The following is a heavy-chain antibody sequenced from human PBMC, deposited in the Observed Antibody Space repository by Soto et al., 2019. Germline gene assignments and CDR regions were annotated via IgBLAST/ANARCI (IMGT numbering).Heavy chain of an antibody. V-gene: IGHV4-39*01. D-gene: IGHD5-18*01. J-gene: IGHJ5*02. CDR3: ARHVKAYTAMANNWFDP. CDR2: IYYSGST. CDR1: GGSISSSSYY. Sequence: SETLSLTCTVSGGSISSSSYYWGWIRQPPGKGLEWIGSIYYSGSTYYNPSLKSRVTISVDTSKNQFSLKLSSVTAADTAVYYCARHVKAYTAMANNWFDPWGQGTLVTAPQ.